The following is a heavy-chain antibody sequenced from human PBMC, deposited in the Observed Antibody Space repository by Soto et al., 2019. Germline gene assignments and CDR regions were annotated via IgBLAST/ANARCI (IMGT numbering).Heavy chain of an antibody. D-gene: IGHD6-13*01. CDR3: AITYSSSWPFDY. V-gene: IGHV4-59*08. CDR2: IYYSGST. Sequence: SETLSLTCTVSGDSITNYYWSWIRQPPGKGLEWIGYIYYSGSTNYNPSLKSRVTISVDTSKNQFSLKLSSVTAADTAVYYCAITYSSSWPFDYWGQGTLVTVSS. J-gene: IGHJ4*02. CDR1: GDSITNYY.